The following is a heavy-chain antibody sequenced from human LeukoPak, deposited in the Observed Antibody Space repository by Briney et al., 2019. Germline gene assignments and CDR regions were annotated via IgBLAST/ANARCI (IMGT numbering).Heavy chain of an antibody. CDR2: ISNSGGST. D-gene: IGHD5-12*01. V-gene: IGHV3-23*01. CDR1: GFTFSSYA. J-gene: IGHJ4*02. Sequence: PGGSLRLSCAASGFTFSSYAMSWVRQAPGKGLEWVSSISNSGGSTYYADSVKGRFSISRDNSKNTLFLQMNSLRVEDTAVYYCVKEVVATIPPLWGQGILVTVSS. CDR3: VKEVVATIPPL.